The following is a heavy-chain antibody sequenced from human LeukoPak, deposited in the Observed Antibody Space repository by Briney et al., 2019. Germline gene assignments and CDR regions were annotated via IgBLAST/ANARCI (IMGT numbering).Heavy chain of an antibody. D-gene: IGHD7-27*01. CDR1: GGSISSSSYY. CDR3: AGRRPLGKDYYYYMDV. CDR2: IYYSGST. V-gene: IGHV4-39*07. Sequence: SETLSLTCTVSGGSISSSSYYWGWIRQPPGKGLEWIGSIYYSGSTNYNPSLKSRVTISVDTSKNQFSLKLSSVTAADTAVYYCAGRRPLGKDYYYYMDVWGKGTTVTISS. J-gene: IGHJ6*03.